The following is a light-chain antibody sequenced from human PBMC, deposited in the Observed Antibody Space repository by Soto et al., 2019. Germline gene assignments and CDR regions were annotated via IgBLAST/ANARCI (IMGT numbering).Light chain of an antibody. V-gene: IGKV3-20*01. CDR1: QSVSSSY. CDR3: QQYGGSPPRYT. Sequence: EIVLTQSPGTLSLSPGQRATLSCRASQSVSSSYLAWYQQKPGQAPRLLIYGASSRATGIPDRFSGSGSGTDFNLTISRLEPEDFAVYYCQQYGGSPPRYTVGQGTKLEIK. J-gene: IGKJ2*01. CDR2: GAS.